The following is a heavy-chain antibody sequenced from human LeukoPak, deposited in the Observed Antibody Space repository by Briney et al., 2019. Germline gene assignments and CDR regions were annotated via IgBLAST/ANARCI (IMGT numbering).Heavy chain of an antibody. Sequence: SQTLSLTCAISGDSVSSNSAAWNWIRQSPSRGLEWLGRTYYRSKWYNDYAVSVKSRITINPDTSKNQFSLQLNSVTPEDTAAYYCARSYSSSWYDELGVDYWGQGTLVTVSS. J-gene: IGHJ4*02. CDR2: TYYRSKWYN. V-gene: IGHV6-1*01. D-gene: IGHD6-13*01. CDR1: GDSVSSNSAA. CDR3: ARSYSSSWYDELGVDY.